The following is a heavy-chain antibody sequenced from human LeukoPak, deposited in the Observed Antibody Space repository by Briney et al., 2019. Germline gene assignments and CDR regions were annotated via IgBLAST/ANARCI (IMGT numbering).Heavy chain of an antibody. D-gene: IGHD2-2*01. CDR3: ARHLRGSQLLWRGTGRFDP. CDR2: IYYSGST. CDR1: GGSISSSSYY. J-gene: IGHJ5*02. Sequence: SSETLSLTCTVSGGSISSSSYYWGWIRQPPGKGLEWIGSIYYSGSTYYNPSLKSRVTISVDTSKNQFSLKLSSVTAADTAVYYCARHLRGSQLLWRGTGRFDPWGQGTLVTVSS. V-gene: IGHV4-39*01.